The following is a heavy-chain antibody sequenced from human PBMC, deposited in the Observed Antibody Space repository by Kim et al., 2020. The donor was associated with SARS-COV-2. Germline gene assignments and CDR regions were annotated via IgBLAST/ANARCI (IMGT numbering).Heavy chain of an antibody. D-gene: IGHD6-13*01. J-gene: IGHJ6*04. CDR3: AKASRRYSSSWYDYYYYGMVV. CDR1: GFTFSSYA. V-gene: IGHV3-23*01. CDR2: ISGSGGST. Sequence: GGSLRLSCAASGFTFSSYAMSWVRQAPGKGLEWVSAISGSGGSTYYADSVKGRFTISRDNSKNTLYLQMNSLRAEDTAVYYCAKASRRYSSSWYDYYYYGMVVWGEGTTVTVST.